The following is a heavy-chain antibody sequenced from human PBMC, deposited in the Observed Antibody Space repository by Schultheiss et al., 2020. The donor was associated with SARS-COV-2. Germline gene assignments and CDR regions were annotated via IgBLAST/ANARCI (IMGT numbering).Heavy chain of an antibody. CDR2: ISAGNGNT. CDR3: ARYCSGGSCYLGVYYYYGMDV. V-gene: IGHV1-18*01. J-gene: IGHJ6*02. CDR1: GGTFSSYA. Sequence: ASVKVSCKASGGTFSSYAISWVRQAPGQGLEWMGWISAGNGNTNYAQKLQGRVTMTTDTSTSTAYMELRSLRSDDTAVYYCARYCSGGSCYLGVYYYYGMDVWGQGTTVTVSS. D-gene: IGHD2-15*01.